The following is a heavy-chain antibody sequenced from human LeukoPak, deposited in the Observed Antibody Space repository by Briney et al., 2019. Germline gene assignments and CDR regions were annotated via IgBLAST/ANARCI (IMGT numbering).Heavy chain of an antibody. CDR1: GFTVSSNY. Sequence: GGSLRLSCAASGFTVSSNYMSWVRQAPGKGLEWVSVIYSGGSTYCADSVKGRFTISRDNSKNTLYLQMNSLRAEDTAVYYCARGFHLLYYYYMDVWGKGTTVTVSS. V-gene: IGHV3-53*01. CDR2: IYSGGST. D-gene: IGHD2-2*01. J-gene: IGHJ6*03. CDR3: ARGFHLLYYYYMDV.